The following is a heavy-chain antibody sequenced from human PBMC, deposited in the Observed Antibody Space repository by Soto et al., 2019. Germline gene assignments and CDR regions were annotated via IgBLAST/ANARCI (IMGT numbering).Heavy chain of an antibody. CDR1: GYTFISYS. J-gene: IGHJ4*02. V-gene: IGHV1-18*04. CDR2: ISTYNGNT. D-gene: IGHD6-13*01. Sequence: QVQLVQSGGEVKKPGASVNISCKATGYTFISYSITWVRQAPGQGLEGMGWISTYNGNTKYAQSLQGRVTLTRDTSTNTAFMEIRGLRSDDTAIYYCAREGAHSTGWYDYFDQWGQGTLVAVSS. CDR3: AREGAHSTGWYDYFDQ.